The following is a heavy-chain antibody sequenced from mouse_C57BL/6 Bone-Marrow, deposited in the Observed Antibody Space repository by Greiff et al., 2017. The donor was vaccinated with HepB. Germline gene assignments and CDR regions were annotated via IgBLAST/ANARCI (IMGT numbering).Heavy chain of an antibody. V-gene: IGHV5-6*01. J-gene: IGHJ1*03. Sequence: EVQLQQSGGDLVKPGGSLKLSCAASGFTFSSYGMSWVRQTPDKRLEWVATISSGGSYTYYPDSVKGRFTISRDNAKNTLYLQMSSLKSEDTAMYYCARRVEYDGYFDVWGTGTTVTVSS. D-gene: IGHD2-14*01. CDR1: GFTFSSYG. CDR2: ISSGGSYT. CDR3: ARRVEYDGYFDV.